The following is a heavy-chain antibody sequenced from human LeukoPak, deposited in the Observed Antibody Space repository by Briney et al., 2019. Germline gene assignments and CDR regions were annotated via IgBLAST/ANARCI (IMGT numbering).Heavy chain of an antibody. J-gene: IGHJ4*02. V-gene: IGHV3-30*18. CDR3: AKMARGSSSWYWDY. CDR2: ISYDGSNK. D-gene: IGHD6-13*01. CDR1: GFTFSSYG. Sequence: PGGSLRLSCAASGFTFSSYGMHWVRQAPGKGLEWVAVISYDGSNKYYADSVKGRFTISRDNSKNTLYLQMNSLRAEDTAVYYCAKMARGSSSWYWDYWGQGTLVTVSP.